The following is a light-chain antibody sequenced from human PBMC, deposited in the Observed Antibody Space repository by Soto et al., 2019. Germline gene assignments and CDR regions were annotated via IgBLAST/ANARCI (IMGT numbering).Light chain of an antibody. CDR1: QRISNY. Sequence: DIHMTQSPSSLSAALGDRVTITCRASQRISNYLNWYQQKLGEAPKLLIYAASVLQSGLPSRFSGSGFGTEFTLTISSLQVDDFATYFCQQSYTTPYTFGLGTKVDIK. V-gene: IGKV1-39*01. J-gene: IGKJ2*01. CDR3: QQSYTTPYT. CDR2: AAS.